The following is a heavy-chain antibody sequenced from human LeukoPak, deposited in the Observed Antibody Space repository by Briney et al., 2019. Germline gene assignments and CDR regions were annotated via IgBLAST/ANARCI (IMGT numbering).Heavy chain of an antibody. Sequence: SETLSLTCTVSGGSISSYYWGWIRQPPGKGLEWIGSIYSSVSTYYNPSLKSRVTISVDTSKNQFSLRLTSVTAADTAVYFCARHRGWSYFDYWGQGTLVTVSS. CDR2: IYSSVST. J-gene: IGHJ4*02. CDR1: GGSISSYY. CDR3: ARHRGWSYFDY. V-gene: IGHV4-39*01. D-gene: IGHD6-19*01.